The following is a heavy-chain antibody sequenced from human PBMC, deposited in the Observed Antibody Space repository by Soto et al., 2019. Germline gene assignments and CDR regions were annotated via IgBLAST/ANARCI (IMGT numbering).Heavy chain of an antibody. CDR1: GFTFSSYW. CDR2: IKQDGSEK. V-gene: IGHV3-7*01. CDR3: AGDSGSYFYYYYGMDV. J-gene: IGHJ6*02. Sequence: GGSLRLSCAASGFTFSSYWMSWVRQAPGKGLEWVANIKQDGSEKYYVDSVKGRFTISRDNAKNSLYLQMNSLRAEDTAVYYCAGDSGSYFYYYYGMDVWGQGTTVTVSS. D-gene: IGHD3-10*01.